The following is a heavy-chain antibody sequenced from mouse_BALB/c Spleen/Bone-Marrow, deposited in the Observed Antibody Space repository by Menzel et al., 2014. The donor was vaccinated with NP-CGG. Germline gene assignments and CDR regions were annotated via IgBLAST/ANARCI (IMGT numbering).Heavy chain of an antibody. Sequence: EVKVVESGGGLVQPGGSLRLSCATSGFTFTDYYMSWVRQPPGKALEWLGFIRNKANGYTTEYSASVKGRFTISRDNSQSILYPQMNTLRAEDMASYYCAREIINDSNWYFDVWSPGPTVTVSS. D-gene: IGHD1-1*01. CDR3: AREIINDSNWYFDV. J-gene: IGHJ1*01. V-gene: IGHV7-3*02. CDR1: GFTFTDYY. CDR2: IRNKANGYTT.